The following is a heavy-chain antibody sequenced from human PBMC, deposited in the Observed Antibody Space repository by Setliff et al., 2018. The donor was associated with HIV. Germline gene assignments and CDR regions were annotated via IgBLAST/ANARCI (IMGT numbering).Heavy chain of an antibody. CDR1: GDSISSYY. D-gene: IGHD3-16*02. V-gene: IGHV4-4*09. J-gene: IGHJ4*02. CDR2: IYSTGDS. CDR3: ARYRRPPYYLDY. Sequence: PSETLSLTCTVPGDSISSYYWSWIRQPPGKELEWIGYIYSTGDSNYNPSLKSRVTMAVDTSKNQFSLKLTSVTAADTAVYYCARYRRPPYYLDYWGQGTLVTVSS.